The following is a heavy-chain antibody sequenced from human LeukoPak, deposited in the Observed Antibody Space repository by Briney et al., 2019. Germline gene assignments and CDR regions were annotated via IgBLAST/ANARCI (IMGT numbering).Heavy chain of an antibody. CDR1: GYSFTSYW. V-gene: IGHV5-51*01. CDR3: ARLYLPYTSAWYGSAFDI. Sequence: GESLKISCKSSGYSFTSYWIAWVRQMPGKGLEWMGILYPGDSDTRYSPSFQGQVTISADRSITTAYLQWSSLKASDTAMYYRARLYLPYTSAWYGSAFDIWGQGTMVTVSS. D-gene: IGHD6-13*01. J-gene: IGHJ3*02. CDR2: LYPGDSDT.